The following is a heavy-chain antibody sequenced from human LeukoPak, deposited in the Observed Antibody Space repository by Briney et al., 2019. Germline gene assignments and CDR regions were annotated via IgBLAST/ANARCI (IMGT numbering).Heavy chain of an antibody. V-gene: IGHV4-31*03. CDR1: GSSINSADYY. CDR3: ARVETVAGHPFFDY. Sequence: SQTLSLTCSVSGSSINSADYYWTWIRQHPGKGLEWIGYIDFRGSTYYNPSLKSRVIISIDTSKNQFSLKVSSVTAADTAVYYCARVETVAGHPFFDYWGQGTLVTVSS. J-gene: IGHJ4*02. D-gene: IGHD6-19*01. CDR2: IDFRGST.